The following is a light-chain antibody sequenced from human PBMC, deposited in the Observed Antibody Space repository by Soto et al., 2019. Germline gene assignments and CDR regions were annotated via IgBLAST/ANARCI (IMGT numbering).Light chain of an antibody. V-gene: IGLV1-47*01. CDR2: MND. Sequence: QSVLTQPPSASGTPGQRLTISCSGSTSNILRNYVYWYRQLPGTAPRLLISMNDQRPSGVPDRFSGSKSGTSASLAISGLRSEGEADYYCASWDDSLSGYVFGTGTKVTVL. CDR1: TSNILRNY. J-gene: IGLJ1*01. CDR3: ASWDDSLSGYV.